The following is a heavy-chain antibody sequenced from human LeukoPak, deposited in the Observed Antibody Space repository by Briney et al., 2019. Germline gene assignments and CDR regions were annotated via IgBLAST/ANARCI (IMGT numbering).Heavy chain of an antibody. CDR3: ARDEVGVGATHDY. V-gene: IGHV3-74*01. D-gene: IGHD1-26*01. CDR1: GFSFSDYW. J-gene: IGHJ4*02. Sequence: RGSLRLSCAASGFSFSDYWMLWVRQAPGKGLLWVSRVKGDGSGITYADSVKGRFTISRDNAKNTLYLQMNSLRVEDTAVYYCARDEVGVGATHDYWGQGTLVTVSS. CDR2: VKGDGSGI.